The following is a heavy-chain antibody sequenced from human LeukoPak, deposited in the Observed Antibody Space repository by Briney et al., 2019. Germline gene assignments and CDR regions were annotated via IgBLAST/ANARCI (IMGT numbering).Heavy chain of an antibody. CDR3: AKDPRPDSSGYWY. V-gene: IGHV3-33*06. CDR2: IWYDGSNK. CDR1: GFTFSSYG. J-gene: IGHJ4*02. D-gene: IGHD3-22*01. Sequence: GGSLRLSCAASGFTFSSYGMHWVRQAPGKGLEWVAVIWYDGSNKYYAGSVKGRFTISRDNSKNTLYLQMNSLRAEDTAVYYCAKDPRPDSSGYWYWGQGTLVTVSS.